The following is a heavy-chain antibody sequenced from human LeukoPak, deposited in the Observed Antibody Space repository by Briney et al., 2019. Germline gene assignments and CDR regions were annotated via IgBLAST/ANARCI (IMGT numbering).Heavy chain of an antibody. J-gene: IGHJ4*02. Sequence: GGSLRLSCAASGFTFSSYAMGWVRQAPGKGLEWVSAISGSGGSTYYADSVKGRFTISRDNSKNTLYLQMNSLRAEDTAVYYCAKDLKSYGDYVTLGDYWGQGTLVTVSS. V-gene: IGHV3-23*01. CDR2: ISGSGGST. CDR3: AKDLKSYGDYVTLGDY. CDR1: GFTFSSYA. D-gene: IGHD4-17*01.